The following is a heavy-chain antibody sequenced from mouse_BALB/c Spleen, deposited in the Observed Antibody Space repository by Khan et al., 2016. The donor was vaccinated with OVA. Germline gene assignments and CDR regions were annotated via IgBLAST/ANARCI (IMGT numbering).Heavy chain of an antibody. D-gene: IGHD3-1*01. Sequence: EVQLQESGPGLVKPSQSLSLTCSVTGYSITSGYFWNWIRQFPGNKLEWMGYIRYDGNSNYNPSLKNRISITRDTSKNQFFLKLNSVTPEDTATDYCARGGSSGPAGFAYWGQGTLVTVSA. CDR3: ARGGSSGPAGFAY. V-gene: IGHV3-6*02. CDR2: IRYDGNS. J-gene: IGHJ3*01. CDR1: GYSITSGYF.